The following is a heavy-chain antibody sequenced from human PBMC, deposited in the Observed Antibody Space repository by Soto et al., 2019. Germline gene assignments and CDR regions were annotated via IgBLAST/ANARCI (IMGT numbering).Heavy chain of an antibody. Sequence: GASVKVSCKASGYTFTTYGITWVRQAPGQGLEWMGYINPYNGNTEYAQNLQGRVTMTTDTSTRTAYMELGSLRSDDTAVYYCARGNRSPNYWGQGTLVNVSS. J-gene: IGHJ4*02. V-gene: IGHV1-18*01. CDR3: ARGNRSPNY. CDR2: INPYNGNT. D-gene: IGHD1-26*01. CDR1: GYTFTTYG.